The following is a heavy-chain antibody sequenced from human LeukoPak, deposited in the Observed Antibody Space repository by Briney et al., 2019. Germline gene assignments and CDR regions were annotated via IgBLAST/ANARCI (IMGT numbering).Heavy chain of an antibody. Sequence: GGSLRLSCGASGFTFSDYYMSWIRQAPGKGLEWVSYISSSGSTIYYADSVKGRFTISRDNAKNSLYLQMNSLRAEDTAVYYCARGYYYDSSGPDSYGMDVWGQGTTVTVSS. CDR2: ISSSGSTI. J-gene: IGHJ6*02. D-gene: IGHD3-22*01. V-gene: IGHV3-11*01. CDR1: GFTFSDYY. CDR3: ARGYYYDSSGPDSYGMDV.